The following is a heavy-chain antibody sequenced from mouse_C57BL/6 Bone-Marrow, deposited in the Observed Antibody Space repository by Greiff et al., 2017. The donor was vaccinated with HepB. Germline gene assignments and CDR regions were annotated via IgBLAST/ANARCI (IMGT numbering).Heavy chain of an antibody. Sequence: VQLQQSGAELVKPGASVKLSCKASGYTFTSYWMQWVKQRPGQGLEWIGEIDPSDSYTNYNQKFKGKATLTVDTSSSTAYMQLSSLTTEDSAVYYCARSAPLYYSNPYYAMDYWGQGTSVTVSS. V-gene: IGHV1-50*01. J-gene: IGHJ4*01. CDR1: GYTFTSYW. CDR3: ARSAPLYYSNPYYAMDY. D-gene: IGHD2-5*01. CDR2: IDPSDSYT.